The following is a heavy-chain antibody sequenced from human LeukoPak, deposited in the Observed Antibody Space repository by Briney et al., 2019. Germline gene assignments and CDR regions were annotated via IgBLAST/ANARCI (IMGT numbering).Heavy chain of an antibody. CDR1: GYPLTELS. D-gene: IGHD3-10*01. CDR3: AATIERITMVRGVPPDY. CDR2: FDPEDGET. J-gene: IGHJ4*02. Sequence: ASVKVSCKVSGYPLTELSMHWVRQAPGKGLEWMGGFDPEDGETIYAQKFQGRVTMTEDTSTDTAYMELSSLRSEDTAVYYCAATIERITMVRGVPPDYWGQGTLVTVSS. V-gene: IGHV1-24*01.